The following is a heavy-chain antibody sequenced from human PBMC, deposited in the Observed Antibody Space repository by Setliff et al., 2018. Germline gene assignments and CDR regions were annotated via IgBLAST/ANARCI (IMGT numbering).Heavy chain of an antibody. V-gene: IGHV3-48*01. CDR3: ARDVRASSGWRDGNWFDP. J-gene: IGHJ5*02. Sequence: PGGSLRLSCAASGFTFSGYYMQWVRQAPGKGLEWLSYISGSDDKIYSADSVKGRFTISRDNAKNSLYLQMNSLRAEDTAIYYCARDVRASSGWRDGNWFDPWGQGTLVTVSS. CDR1: GFTFSGYY. D-gene: IGHD6-19*01. CDR2: ISGSDDKI.